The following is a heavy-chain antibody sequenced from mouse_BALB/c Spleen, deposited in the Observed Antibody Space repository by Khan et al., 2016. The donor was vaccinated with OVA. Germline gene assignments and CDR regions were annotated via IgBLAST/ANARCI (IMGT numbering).Heavy chain of an antibody. CDR3: AREGDGGGLAY. J-gene: IGHJ3*01. CDR1: GFTFTDYY. D-gene: IGHD1-1*02. CDR2: ISNRGTTP. Sequence: EVELVESGGGFMQPGGSPKLSCATSGFTFTDYYMYWVRQTPERRLEWVAYISNRGTTPDYPDTVRGRFTISRDNAKNTLYLQMSRLKSEDTAMYYCAREGDGGGLAYWGQGTLVTVSA. V-gene: IGHV5-12*02.